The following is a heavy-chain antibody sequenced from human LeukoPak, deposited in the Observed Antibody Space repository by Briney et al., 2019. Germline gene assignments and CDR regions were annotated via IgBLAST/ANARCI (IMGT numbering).Heavy chain of an antibody. CDR3: AKGGWFGELLGP. V-gene: IGHV3-23*01. D-gene: IGHD3-10*01. J-gene: IGHJ5*02. CDR1: GFTFSSYG. Sequence: PGGSLRLSCAASGFTFSSYGMSWVRQAPGEGLEWVSAISGSGGSTYYADSVKGRFTISRDNSKNTLYLQMNSLRAEDTAVYYCAKGGWFGELLGPWGQGTLVTVSS. CDR2: ISGSGGST.